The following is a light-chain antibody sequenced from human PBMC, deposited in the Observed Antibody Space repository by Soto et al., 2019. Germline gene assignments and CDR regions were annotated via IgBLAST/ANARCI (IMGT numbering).Light chain of an antibody. V-gene: IGKV3-20*01. J-gene: IGKJ5*01. CDR1: QSLSSSY. CDR3: XQHETLIT. CDR2: GAF. Sequence: DIVLTQSPVTLSLSPGESATLSCRASQSLSSSYFAWYQHKPGQGPRLLIYGAFTRATGIPDSFSGSGSGTEFTLTIRRLEPEDFAVYYCXQHETLITFGQGTRLEIK.